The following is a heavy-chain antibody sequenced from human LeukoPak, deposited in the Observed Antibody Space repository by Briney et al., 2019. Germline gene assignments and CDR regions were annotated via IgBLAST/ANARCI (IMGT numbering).Heavy chain of an antibody. V-gene: IGHV4-39*01. Sequence: PSETLSLTCTASRGSISSSSYYWGWIRQPPGKGLEWIGSIYYSGSTYYNPSLKSRFTISVDTSKNQFSLKLSSVTAADTAVYYCARQSSIAVAGENFDYWGQGTLVTVSS. D-gene: IGHD6-19*01. J-gene: IGHJ4*02. CDR3: ARQSSIAVAGENFDY. CDR2: IYYSGST. CDR1: RGSISSSSYY.